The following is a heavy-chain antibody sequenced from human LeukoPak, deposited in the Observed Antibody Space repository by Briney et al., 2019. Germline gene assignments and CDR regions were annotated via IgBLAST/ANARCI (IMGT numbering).Heavy chain of an antibody. D-gene: IGHD6-13*01. CDR2: INWNGGST. CDR1: GFTFDDYG. V-gene: IGHV3-20*04. J-gene: IGHJ6*03. CDR3: ARRIAAYYYMDV. Sequence: GGSLRLSCAASGFTFDDYGMSWVRQAPGKGLEWVSGINWNGGSTGYADSVKGLFTISRDNAKNSLYLQMNSLRAEDTALYYCARRIAAYYYMDVWGKGTTVTVSS.